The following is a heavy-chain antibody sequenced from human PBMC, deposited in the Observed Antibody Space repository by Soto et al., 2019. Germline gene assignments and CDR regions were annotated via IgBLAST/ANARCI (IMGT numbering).Heavy chain of an antibody. Sequence: EVQLVESGGGLVQPGGSLRLSCAASGFTFSSYWMSWVRQAPGKGLEWVANIKQDGSEKYYVDSVKVRFTISRDNAKNSLYLKMNSLRAEDTAVYYCARDILTGYKGSPWFDPWGQGTLVTVSS. CDR1: GFTFSSYW. V-gene: IGHV3-7*05. J-gene: IGHJ5*02. D-gene: IGHD3-9*01. CDR3: ARDILTGYKGSPWFDP. CDR2: IKQDGSEK.